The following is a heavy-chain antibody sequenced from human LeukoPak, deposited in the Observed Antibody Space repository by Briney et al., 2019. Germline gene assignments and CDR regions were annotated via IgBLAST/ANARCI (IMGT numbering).Heavy chain of an antibody. J-gene: IGHJ6*04. CDR3: ATHGYSSGWYYRFDYYYGMDV. CDR2: IYSGGST. CDR1: GFTGSSNY. D-gene: IGHD6-19*01. Sequence: GGSLRLSCAASGFTGSSNYMSWVRQAPGKGLEWVSVIYSGGSTYYADSVKGRFTISRDNSKNTLYLQMNSLRAEDTAVYYCATHGYSSGWYYRFDYYYGMDVWGKGTTVTVSS. V-gene: IGHV3-53*01.